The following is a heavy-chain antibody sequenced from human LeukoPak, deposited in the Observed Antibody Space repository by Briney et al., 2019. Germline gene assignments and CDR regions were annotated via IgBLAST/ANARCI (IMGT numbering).Heavy chain of an antibody. J-gene: IGHJ5*02. CDR2: TYYRSNWYN. CDR3: TRDLGDVNWFDP. Sequence: SQTLSLTCDISGDNVSSNSATWNWIRQSPSRGLEWLGRTYYRSNWYNDYAVSVKSRITINPDTSKNQFSLQLNSVTPEDTAVYYCTRDLGDVNWFDPWGQGTLVTVSS. D-gene: IGHD3-16*01. CDR1: GDNVSSNSAT. V-gene: IGHV6-1*01.